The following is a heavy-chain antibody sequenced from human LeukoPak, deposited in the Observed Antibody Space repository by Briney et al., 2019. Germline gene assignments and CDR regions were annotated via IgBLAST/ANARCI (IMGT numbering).Heavy chain of an antibody. CDR2: VAHKGPT. Sequence: SETLSLTCAVYGASLSDFYWSWIRQSPGKGLQWIGEVAHKGPTVYSPTLDRKYSPSLESRVTMSVDPSKNQFSLKLTSVTVADTATYYCVRQGTNSGYYLLDYWGPGHLVTVSS. CDR1: GASLSDFY. V-gene: IGHV4-34*01. D-gene: IGHD3-3*01. CDR3: VRQGTNSGYYLLDY. J-gene: IGHJ4*02.